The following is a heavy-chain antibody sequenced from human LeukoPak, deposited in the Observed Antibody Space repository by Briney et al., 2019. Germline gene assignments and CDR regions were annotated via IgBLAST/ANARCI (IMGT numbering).Heavy chain of an antibody. V-gene: IGHV4-39*01. D-gene: IGHD2-15*01. J-gene: IGHJ4*02. Sequence: PSETLSLTCAVSGGSISSDSYYWGWIRQPLGKGLEWIGSIYSGGTTYHNPSLKSRVTISVDTSKNQFSLKLTSVTAADAAAYYCARHSRNCSGGYCYLYYWGQGTLVTVSS. CDR1: GGSISSDSYY. CDR3: ARHSRNCSGGYCYLYY. CDR2: IYSGGTT.